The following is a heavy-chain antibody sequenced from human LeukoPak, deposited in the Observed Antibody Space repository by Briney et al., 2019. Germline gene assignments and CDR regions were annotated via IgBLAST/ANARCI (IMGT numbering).Heavy chain of an antibody. D-gene: IGHD3-9*01. CDR1: WFTVSSNY. Sequence: GGSLRLSCAASWFTVSSNYMSWVRQAPGKGLEWVSVIYSGGSTYYADSVKGRFTISRDNSKNTLYLQMNSLRAEDTAVYYCASQYYDILTGYYPFDIWGQGTMVTVSS. CDR3: ASQYYDILTGYYPFDI. CDR2: IYSGGST. J-gene: IGHJ3*02. V-gene: IGHV3-53*01.